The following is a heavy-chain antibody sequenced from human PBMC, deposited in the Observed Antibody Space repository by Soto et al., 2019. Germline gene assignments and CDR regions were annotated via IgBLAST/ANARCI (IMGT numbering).Heavy chain of an antibody. Sequence: ASVKVSCKASGYTFTGYYMHWVRQAPGQGLEWMGWINPNSGGTNYAQKFQGWVTMTRDTSISTAYMELSRLGSDDTAVYYCARVDYGDAMDGMDVWGQGTTVTVSS. D-gene: IGHD4-17*01. CDR3: ARVDYGDAMDGMDV. V-gene: IGHV1-2*04. J-gene: IGHJ6*02. CDR2: INPNSGGT. CDR1: GYTFTGYY.